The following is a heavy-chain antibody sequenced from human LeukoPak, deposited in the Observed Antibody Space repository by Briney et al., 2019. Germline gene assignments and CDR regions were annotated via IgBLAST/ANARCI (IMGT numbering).Heavy chain of an antibody. D-gene: IGHD3-22*01. CDR2: VSYDGSHK. J-gene: IGHJ4*02. V-gene: IGHV3-30*18. CDR3: AKAQFDSSGYVPDY. Sequence: GGSLRLSCAASGFTFSSYGMHWVRQAPGKGLEWVAVVSYDGSHKYYADSVKGRFTISRDNSKNTLYLQMNSLRAEDTAVYYCAKAQFDSSGYVPDYWGQGTLVTVSS. CDR1: GFTFSSYG.